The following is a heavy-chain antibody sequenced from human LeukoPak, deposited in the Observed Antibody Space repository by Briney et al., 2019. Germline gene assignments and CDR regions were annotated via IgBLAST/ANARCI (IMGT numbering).Heavy chain of an antibody. D-gene: IGHD4-17*01. CDR3: SRGYPYGEQYYLYGLDV. Sequence: GGSLRLSCTTSGFTFCVYAMNWVRQAPGKGLEWVGFIRTKAFDGTTEYAASVTGRFSISRDESKSIAYLQINSLKTEHTGMYYCSRGYPYGEQYYLYGLDVWGQGTTVTVPS. CDR2: IRTKAFDGTT. CDR1: GFTFCVYA. J-gene: IGHJ6*02. V-gene: IGHV3-49*04.